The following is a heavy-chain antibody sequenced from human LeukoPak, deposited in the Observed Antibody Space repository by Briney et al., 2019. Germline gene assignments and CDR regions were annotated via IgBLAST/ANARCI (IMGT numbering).Heavy chain of an antibody. CDR2: MYTSGSGHT. CDR3: ARGGGCGEV. Sequence: SETLSLTCTVSGDSIISSYWRWIRQPAGKGLEWIGRMYTSGSGHTNYNPSLKSRVTMSVDTSKDQFSLKLTSVTAADAAVYYCARGGGCGEVWGQGTLVTVSS. V-gene: IGHV4-4*07. D-gene: IGHD4-17*01. CDR1: GDSIISSY. J-gene: IGHJ4*02.